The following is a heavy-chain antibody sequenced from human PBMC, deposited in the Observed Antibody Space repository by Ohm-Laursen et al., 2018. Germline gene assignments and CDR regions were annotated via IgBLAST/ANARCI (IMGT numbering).Heavy chain of an antibody. J-gene: IGHJ6*02. CDR1: GFTFSSYA. CDR2: ISGSGGST. D-gene: IGHD5-18*01. V-gene: IGHV3-23*01. CDR3: AKGQRGGYPINYYYYGMDV. Sequence: SLRLSCAATGFTFSSYAMSWVRQAPGKGLEWVSAISGSGGSTYYADSVKGRFTISRDNSKNTLYLQMNSLRAEDTAVYYCAKGQRGGYPINYYYYGMDVWGQGTTVTVSS.